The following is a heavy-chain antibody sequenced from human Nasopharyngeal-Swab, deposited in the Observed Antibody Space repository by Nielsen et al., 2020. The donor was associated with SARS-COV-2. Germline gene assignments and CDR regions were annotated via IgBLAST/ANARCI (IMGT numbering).Heavy chain of an antibody. V-gene: IGHV4-39*01. CDR2: IHYSGST. J-gene: IGHJ5*02. CDR1: GGSISTSSYY. Sequence: SHTLPLTRTLSGGSISTSSYYSRWTRQPPGTGLAWIGSIHYSGSTYYNPSLKIRAAISVGTAKNEFSLKRSSVTAADTAVYYCASQPSNWFDPWGQGTLVTVSS. CDR3: ASQPSNWFDP.